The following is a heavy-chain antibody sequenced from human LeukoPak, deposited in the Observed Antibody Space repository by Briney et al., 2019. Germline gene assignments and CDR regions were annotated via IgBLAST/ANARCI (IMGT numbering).Heavy chain of an antibody. CDR1: GFTFSSYA. V-gene: IGHV3-23*01. CDR2: ISGSGGST. Sequence: GGSLRLSCAASGFTFSSYAMSWVRQAPGKGLEWVSAISGSGGSTYYADSVKGRFTISRDNSKNTLYLQMNSLRAEDTAVYYCAKMRGYSYGSRAPDYDYWGQGTLVTVSS. J-gene: IGHJ4*02. CDR3: AKMRGYSYGSRAPDYDY. D-gene: IGHD5-18*01.